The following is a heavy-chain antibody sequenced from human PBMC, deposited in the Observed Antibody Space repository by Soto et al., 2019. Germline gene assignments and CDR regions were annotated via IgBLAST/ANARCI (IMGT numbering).Heavy chain of an antibody. CDR2: MNPNSGNT. V-gene: IGHV1-8*01. D-gene: IGHD4-17*01. CDR3: ARGRGPTVTTYYYYYCMDV. CDR1: GYTFTSYD. Sequence: ASVKVSCKASGYTFTSYDINWVRQATGQGLEWMGWMNPNSGNTGYAQKFQGRVTMTRNTSISTAYMELSSLRSEDTAVYYCARGRGPTVTTYYYYYCMDVWGKGTTVTVSS. J-gene: IGHJ6*03.